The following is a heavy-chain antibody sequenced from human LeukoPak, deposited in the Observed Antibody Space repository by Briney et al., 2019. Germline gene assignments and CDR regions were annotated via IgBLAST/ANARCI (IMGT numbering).Heavy chain of an antibody. D-gene: IGHD6-19*01. CDR3: ARDATRPGQWLVLADYYYYGMDV. J-gene: IGHJ6*02. V-gene: IGHV3-30-3*01. Sequence: PGRSLRLSCAASGFTFSSYAMHWVRQAPGKGLEWVAVISYDGSNKYYADSVKGRFTISRDNSKNTLYPQMNSLRAEDTAVYYCARDATRPGQWLVLADYYYYGMDVWGQGTTVTVSS. CDR1: GFTFSSYA. CDR2: ISYDGSNK.